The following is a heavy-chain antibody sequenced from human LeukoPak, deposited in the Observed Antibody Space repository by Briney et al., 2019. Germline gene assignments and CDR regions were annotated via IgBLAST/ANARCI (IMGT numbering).Heavy chain of an antibody. D-gene: IGHD3-10*01. V-gene: IGHV3-23*01. CDR2: ISGSGGST. Sequence: GGSLRLSCAASGFTFSSYGMSWVRQAPGKGLEWVSAISGSGGSTYYADSVKGRFTISRDNSKNTLYLQMNSLRAEDTAVYYCARVRYGSGSYFMDVWGKGTTVTVSS. CDR3: ARVRYGSGSYFMDV. J-gene: IGHJ6*04. CDR1: GFTFSSYG.